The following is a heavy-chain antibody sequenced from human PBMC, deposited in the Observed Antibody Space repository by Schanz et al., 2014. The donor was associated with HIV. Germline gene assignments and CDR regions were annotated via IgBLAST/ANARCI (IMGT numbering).Heavy chain of an antibody. CDR2: IYSNGDT. CDR3: ARGGYDSGRPFMPFEY. D-gene: IGHD3-22*01. Sequence: QLLESGGGLVQPGGSLRLSCAVSGFTISGYDMTWVRQAPGKGLEWIGYIYSNGDTNYNPSLKSRVTISLDTSKKQFSLKLTSVTAADTAVYFCARGGYDSGRPFMPFEYWGQGSLVTVSS. J-gene: IGHJ4*02. V-gene: IGHV4-59*01. CDR1: GFTISGYD.